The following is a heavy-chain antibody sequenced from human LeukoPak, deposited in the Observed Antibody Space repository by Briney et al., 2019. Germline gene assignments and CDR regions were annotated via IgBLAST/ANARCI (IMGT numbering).Heavy chain of an antibody. D-gene: IGHD3-10*01. Sequence: GGSLRLSCAASGFTFSSYWMHWVRQAPGKGLEWVSSITGSGALTYYADSVKGRFTISKDNAMDTLFLQMNSLRADDTAVYYCAKDRVDGSGSQFDSWGQGTLVTVSS. CDR3: AKDRVDGSGSQFDS. J-gene: IGHJ4*02. CDR2: ITGSGALT. V-gene: IGHV3-23*01. CDR1: GFTFSSYW.